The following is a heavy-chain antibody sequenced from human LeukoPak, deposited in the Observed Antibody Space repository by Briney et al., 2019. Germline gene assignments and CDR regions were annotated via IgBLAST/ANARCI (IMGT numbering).Heavy chain of an antibody. D-gene: IGHD6-19*01. J-gene: IGHJ4*02. CDR2: INAGNGNT. CDR1: GYTLTELS. CDR3: ARGTGYSSGWYPIDY. Sequence: ASVKVSCKVSGYTLTELSMHWVRQAPGKGLEWMGWINAGNGNTKYSQKFQGRVTITRDTSASTAYMELSSLRSEDTAVYYCARGTGYSSGWYPIDYWGQGTLVTVSS. V-gene: IGHV1-3*01.